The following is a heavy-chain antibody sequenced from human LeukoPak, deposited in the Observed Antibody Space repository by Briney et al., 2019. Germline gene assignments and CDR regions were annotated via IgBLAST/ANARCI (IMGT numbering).Heavy chain of an antibody. J-gene: IGHJ5*02. CDR3: ARAGRSHIGFDP. CDR2: ISYDGSNK. D-gene: IGHD2-15*01. V-gene: IGHV3-30-3*01. CDR1: GFTFSSYA. Sequence: GGSLRLSCAASGFTFSSYAMHWVRQAPGKGLEWVAVISYDGSNKYHADSVKGRFTISRDNSKNTLYLQMNSLRAEDTAVYHCARAGRSHIGFDPWGQGTLVTVSS.